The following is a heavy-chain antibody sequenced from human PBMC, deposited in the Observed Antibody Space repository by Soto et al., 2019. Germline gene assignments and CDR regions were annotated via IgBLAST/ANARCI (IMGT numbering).Heavy chain of an antibody. CDR2: IYYSGST. Sequence: QVQLQESGPGLVKPSQTLSLTCTVSGGSISSGGYYWSWIRRHPGKGLEWIAYIYYSGSTYYNPSLNSRVTMSVDTSKNQFSLKLSSVTAANTAVYYCARAYGSGYMDVLGQGTTVTVSS. D-gene: IGHD3-10*01. CDR1: GGSISSGGYY. V-gene: IGHV4-31*03. CDR3: ARAYGSGYMDV. J-gene: IGHJ6*02.